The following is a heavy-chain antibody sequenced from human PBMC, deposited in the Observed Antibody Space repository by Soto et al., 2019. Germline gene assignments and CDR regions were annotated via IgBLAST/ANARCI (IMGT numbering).Heavy chain of an antibody. Sequence: PGGSLRLSCEASGFTFSHHRMHWVRQVPGKGLVWVSCIEGDGSTTRYADSVKGRFTMSRDNAKNTVSLQMNSLRVDDTAVYYCARDTNGLSYWGQGTLVTVSS. CDR2: IEGDGSTT. J-gene: IGHJ4*02. CDR3: ARDTNGLSY. V-gene: IGHV3-74*01. CDR1: GFTFSHHR. D-gene: IGHD2-8*01.